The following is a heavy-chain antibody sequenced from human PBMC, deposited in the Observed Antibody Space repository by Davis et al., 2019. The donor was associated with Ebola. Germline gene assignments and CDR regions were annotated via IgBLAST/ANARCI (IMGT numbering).Heavy chain of an antibody. V-gene: IGHV3-30-3*01. CDR3: ARVGSSGWHPDF. CDR1: GFTFSAFP. D-gene: IGHD6-19*01. J-gene: IGHJ4*02. CDR2: ISYDGANQ. Sequence: PGGSLRLSCAASGFTFSAFPMHWIRQAPGKVLERVAFISYDGANQFYADSVKGRFTISRDNSRNVLYLMMNSLRAGDSAVYYCARVGSSGWHPDFWGQGALVTASS.